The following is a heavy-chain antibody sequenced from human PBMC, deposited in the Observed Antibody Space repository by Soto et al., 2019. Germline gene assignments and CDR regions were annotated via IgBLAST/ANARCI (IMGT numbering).Heavy chain of an antibody. CDR3: ARESPFWSSFRNWFDP. D-gene: IGHD3-3*01. V-gene: IGHV1-69*06. CDR1: GGTFSSYA. Sequence: EASVKVSCKASGGTFSSYAISWVRQAPGQGLEWMGGIIPIFGTANYAQKFQGRVTITADKSTSTAYMELSSLRSEDTAVYYCARESPFWSSFRNWFDPWGKGTLVTVS. J-gene: IGHJ5*02. CDR2: IIPIFGTA.